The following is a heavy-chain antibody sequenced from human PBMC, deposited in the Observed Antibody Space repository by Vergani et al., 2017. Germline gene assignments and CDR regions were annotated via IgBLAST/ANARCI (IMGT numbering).Heavy chain of an antibody. V-gene: IGHV1-18*04. CDR3: ARVGRMGASLTSYYYYGMDV. J-gene: IGHJ6*02. Sequence: QVQLVQSGAEVKKPGASMKVSCKASGYTFTSYGISWVRQAPGQGLEWMGWISAYNGNTNYAQKLQGRVTMTTDTSTSTAYMELRSLRSDDTAVYYCARVGRMGASLTSYYYYGMDVWGQGTTVTVSS. CDR1: GYTFTSYG. D-gene: IGHD1-26*01. CDR2: ISAYNGNT.